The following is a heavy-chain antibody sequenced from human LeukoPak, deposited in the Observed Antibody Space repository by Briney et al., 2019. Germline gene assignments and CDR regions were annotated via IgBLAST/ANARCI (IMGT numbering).Heavy chain of an antibody. CDR2: INPSGGST. CDR1: GCAFTSYY. Sequence: ASVKVSCKASGCAFTSYYMHWVRQGPGQGLEWMGIINPSGGSTSYAQKFQGRVTMTRDTSTNTVYMELSSLRAEDTAVFYCVTGASIIAALNPFWYFDLWGRGTLVTVSS. D-gene: IGHD6-13*01. J-gene: IGHJ2*01. CDR3: VTGASIIAALNPFWYFDL. V-gene: IGHV1-46*01.